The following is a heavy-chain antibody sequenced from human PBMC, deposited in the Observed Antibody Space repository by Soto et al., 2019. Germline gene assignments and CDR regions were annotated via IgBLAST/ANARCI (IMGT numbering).Heavy chain of an antibody. Sequence: SETLSLTCAVYGGSFSGYYWSWIRQPPGKGLEWIGEINHSGSTNYNPSLKSRVTRSVDTSKNQFSMKLSSVTAADTAVYYCARGDNNQSKYRNRYYGMDVWGQGTTVTVSS. CDR2: INHSGST. D-gene: IGHD3-16*02. CDR1: GGSFSGYY. CDR3: ARGDNNQSKYRNRYYGMDV. J-gene: IGHJ6*02. V-gene: IGHV4-34*01.